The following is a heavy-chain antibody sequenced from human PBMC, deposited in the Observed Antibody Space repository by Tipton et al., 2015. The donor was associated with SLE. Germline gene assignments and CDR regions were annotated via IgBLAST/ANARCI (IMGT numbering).Heavy chain of an antibody. CDR1: GGSISSGNY. J-gene: IGHJ5*02. V-gene: IGHV4-39*07. Sequence: TLSLTCTVSGGSISSGNYWGGIRQPPGKVLEWIGIIYYSGSSYYNPSLKSRVTISVDTSKNQFSLKLNSVTAADTAVYYCARDGGLVASGTTFALWGPGTL. D-gene: IGHD1-1*01. CDR3: ARDGGLVASGTTFAL. CDR2: IYYSGSS.